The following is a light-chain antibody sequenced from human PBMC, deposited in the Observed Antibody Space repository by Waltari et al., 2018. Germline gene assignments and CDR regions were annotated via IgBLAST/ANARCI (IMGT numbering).Light chain of an antibody. CDR1: QSVSSY. CDR3: QQRSSWPYT. Sequence: EIVLTQSPATLSLSPGERATLPCRASQSVSSYLAWYQQKPGQAPRLLIYDASNRATGIPARFSASGSGTDFTLPLSSLEPEDFAVYYCQQRSSWPYTFGQGTKLEIK. J-gene: IGKJ2*01. V-gene: IGKV3-11*01. CDR2: DAS.